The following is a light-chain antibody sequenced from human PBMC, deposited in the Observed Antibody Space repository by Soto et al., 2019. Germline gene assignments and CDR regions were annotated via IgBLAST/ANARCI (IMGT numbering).Light chain of an antibody. Sequence: DIQMTQSPSTLSASVGDRVTITCRASQRISSWLAWYQQKPGKAPKLLIYQASSLESGVPPRCSGSGSGTEFTLTISSLQPEDFATYYCQQYNSYSPYTFGQGTKLEIK. V-gene: IGKV1-5*03. J-gene: IGKJ2*01. CDR2: QAS. CDR3: QQYNSYSPYT. CDR1: QRISSW.